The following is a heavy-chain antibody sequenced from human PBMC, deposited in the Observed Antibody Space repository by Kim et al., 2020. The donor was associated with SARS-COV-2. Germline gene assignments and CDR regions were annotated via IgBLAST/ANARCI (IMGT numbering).Heavy chain of an antibody. CDR2: ISYDGSNK. V-gene: IGHV3-30*18. CDR3: AKAEYSSSWYSGFDY. J-gene: IGHJ4*02. Sequence: GGSLRLSCAASGFTFSSYGMHWVRQAPGKGLEWVAVISYDGSNKYYADSVKGRFTISRDNSKNTLYLQMNSLRAEDTAVYYCAKAEYSSSWYSGFDYWGQGTLVTVSS. D-gene: IGHD6-13*01. CDR1: GFTFSSYG.